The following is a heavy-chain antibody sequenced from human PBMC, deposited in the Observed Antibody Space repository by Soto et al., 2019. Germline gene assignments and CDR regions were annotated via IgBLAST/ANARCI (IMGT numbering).Heavy chain of an antibody. CDR3: ARSPTVWVGYDY. J-gene: IGHJ4*02. CDR1: GFTFSSSW. V-gene: IGHV3-74*01. CDR2: INSGASTT. Sequence: EVQLVESGGGLVQPGGSLRLSCAASGFTFSSSWMHWVRQAPGKGLVWVSGINSGASTTNYADSVKGRFTISRDNAKNTLYLQMDSLTATDTSVYYCARSPTVWVGYDYWGQGTLVTVSS. D-gene: IGHD3-22*01.